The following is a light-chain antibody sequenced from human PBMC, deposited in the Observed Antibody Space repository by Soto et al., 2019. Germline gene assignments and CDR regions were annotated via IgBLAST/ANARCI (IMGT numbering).Light chain of an antibody. CDR1: QSISSL. J-gene: IGKJ5*01. Sequence: MVLRQAPATLSVSSGAIVTIYCRASQSISSLLAWYQQKHGQAPRIVIYSASTRATGTPARFSGSGSGTDSSLAISRLQPEDFAVYSCQQYYHWPITLRQGTRLEIK. V-gene: IGKV3-15*01. CDR2: SAS. CDR3: QQYYHWPIT.